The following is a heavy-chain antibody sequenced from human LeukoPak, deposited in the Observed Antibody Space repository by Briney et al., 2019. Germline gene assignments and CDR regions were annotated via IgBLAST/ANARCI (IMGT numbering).Heavy chain of an antibody. CDR3: ARHMDYWYFDL. CDR1: AYRFTGYW. Sequence: GESLKTSCQASAYRFTGYWISWVRQMPGKGLEWMGRIDPSDSYTSYSPSFQGHVTISTDKSISTVYLQWSSLKASDTAMYHCARHMDYWYFDLWGRGTLVTVSS. V-gene: IGHV5-10-1*01. CDR2: IDPSDSYT. J-gene: IGHJ2*01.